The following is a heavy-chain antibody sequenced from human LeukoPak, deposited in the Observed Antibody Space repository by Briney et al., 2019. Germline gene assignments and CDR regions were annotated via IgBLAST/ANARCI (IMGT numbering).Heavy chain of an antibody. Sequence: GGSLRLSCAASGFTFSSYWMHWVRQAPGKGLVWVSRINSDGSSTSYADSVKGRFTISRDNAKNTLYLQMNSLRAEDTAVYYRARVYAVGVSRGHFDYWGQGTLVTVSS. D-gene: IGHD3-16*01. CDR3: ARVYAVGVSRGHFDY. V-gene: IGHV3-74*01. CDR1: GFTFSSYW. CDR2: INSDGSST. J-gene: IGHJ4*02.